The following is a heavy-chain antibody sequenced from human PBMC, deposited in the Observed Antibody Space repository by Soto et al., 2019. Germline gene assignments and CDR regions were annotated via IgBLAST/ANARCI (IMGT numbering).Heavy chain of an antibody. CDR2: ISSSSSYI. CDR3: AREMGCSSTSCARPGGFDP. V-gene: IGHV3-21*01. D-gene: IGHD2-2*01. CDR1: GFTFSSYS. Sequence: GGSLRLSCAASGFTFSSYSMNWVRQAPGKGLEWVSSISSSSSYIYYADSVKGRFTISRDNAKNSLYLQMNSLRAEDTAVYYCAREMGCSSTSCARPGGFDPWGQGTLVTVSS. J-gene: IGHJ5*02.